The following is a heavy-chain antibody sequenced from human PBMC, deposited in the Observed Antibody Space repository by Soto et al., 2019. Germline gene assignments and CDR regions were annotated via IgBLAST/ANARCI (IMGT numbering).Heavy chain of an antibody. CDR2: IKQDGSEK. Sequence: PGGSLRLSCAASGFTFSSYCMSWVRQAPGKGLEWVANIKQDGSEKYYVDSVKGRFTISRDNAKNSLYLQMNSLRAEDTAVYYCARTAYSSGWPHFDYWGQGTLVTVSS. D-gene: IGHD6-19*01. J-gene: IGHJ4*02. V-gene: IGHV3-7*03. CDR3: ARTAYSSGWPHFDY. CDR1: GFTFSSYC.